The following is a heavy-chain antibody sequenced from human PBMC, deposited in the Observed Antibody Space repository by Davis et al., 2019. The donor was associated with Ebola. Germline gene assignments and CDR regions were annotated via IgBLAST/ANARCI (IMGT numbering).Heavy chain of an antibody. J-gene: IGHJ5*02. CDR1: GYRFSNYW. CDR3: ARSTSSVGPNWFDP. Sequence: GESLKISCKGSGYRFSNYWIGWVRQMPGQGLEWMGIIYPGDSDTRYSPSFQGQVTISADKSISTAYLQWSSLKASDTAMYYCARSTSSVGPNWFDPWGQGTLITVSP. V-gene: IGHV5-51*01. CDR2: IYPGDSDT. D-gene: IGHD2-2*01.